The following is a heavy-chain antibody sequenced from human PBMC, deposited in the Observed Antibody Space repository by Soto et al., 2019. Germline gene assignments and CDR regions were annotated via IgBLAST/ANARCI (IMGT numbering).Heavy chain of an antibody. J-gene: IGHJ5*02. D-gene: IGHD6-19*01. CDR2: IWYDGGDK. CDR3: AKDFARYSSGWGLWFDT. V-gene: IGHV3-33*06. CDR1: GITFSSYG. Sequence: QVQLVESGGGVVQPGRSLRLSCAASGITFSSYGMHWVRQAPGKGLEWVAVIWYDGGDKYYVDSVKGRFTISRDNSKNTMYLHMNSLRVEDTAVYYCAKDFARYSSGWGLWFDTWGQGPLVTVSS.